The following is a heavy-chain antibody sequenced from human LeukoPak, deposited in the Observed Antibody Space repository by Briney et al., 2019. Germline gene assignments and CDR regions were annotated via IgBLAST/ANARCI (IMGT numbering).Heavy chain of an antibody. V-gene: IGHV3-21*04. CDR2: ISSSSSYI. CDR3: ARDQGRDSSGWYVS. D-gene: IGHD6-19*01. J-gene: IGHJ5*01. CDR1: GFTFSSYS. Sequence: GGSLRLSCAASGFTFSSYSMNGVRQAPGKGLEWVSSISSSSSYIYYADSVKGRFTISRDNAKNSLYLQMNSLRAEDTAVYYCARDQGRDSSGWYVSWGQGTLVTVSS.